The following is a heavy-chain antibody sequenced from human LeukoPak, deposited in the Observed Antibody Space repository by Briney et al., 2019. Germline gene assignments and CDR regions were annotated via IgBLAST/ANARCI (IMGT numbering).Heavy chain of an antibody. Sequence: ASVTVSCKASGYTFTSYYMHWVRQAPGRGLEWMGIINPSGGSTSYAQKFQGRVTMTRDTSTSTVYMELSSLRSEDTAVYYCARAGRRRDGYNAEPAHYWGQGTLVTVSS. V-gene: IGHV1-46*01. CDR2: INPSGGST. CDR1: GYTFTSYY. J-gene: IGHJ4*02. CDR3: ARAGRRRDGYNAEPAHY. D-gene: IGHD5-24*01.